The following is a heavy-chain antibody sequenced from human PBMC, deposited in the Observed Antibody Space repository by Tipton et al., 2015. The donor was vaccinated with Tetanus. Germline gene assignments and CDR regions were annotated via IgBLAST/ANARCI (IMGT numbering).Heavy chain of an antibody. D-gene: IGHD2-15*01. CDR2: INPSDGST. CDR3: VRPDRYCSGGSCYLALDS. V-gene: IGHV1-46*01. CDR1: GYTFTYNY. J-gene: IGHJ5*01. Sequence: QLVQSGPEVKTLGASVKVSCKASGYTFTYNYIHWVRQAPGQGLQWMGIINPSDGSTNYARFFQGRVTLTSDTSTGTVYMELSGLRYDDTAVYYCVRPDRYCSGGSCYLALDSWGQGTLITISS.